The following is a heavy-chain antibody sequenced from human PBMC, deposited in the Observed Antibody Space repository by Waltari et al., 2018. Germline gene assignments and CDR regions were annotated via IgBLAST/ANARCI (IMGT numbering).Heavy chain of an antibody. CDR3: ASLPHIGAAAPAEY. J-gene: IGHJ4*02. CDR1: GGSISSGSYY. CDR2: IYTSGSS. Sequence: QVQLQESGPGLVKPSQTLSLTCTVSGGSISSGSYYWSWIRQPAGKGLEWIGRIYTSGSSNNTPSRKSRVTISVDTAKNQCSLKLSSVTAAETAVYYGASLPHIGAAAPAEYWGQGTLVTVSS. V-gene: IGHV4-61*02. D-gene: IGHD6-13*01.